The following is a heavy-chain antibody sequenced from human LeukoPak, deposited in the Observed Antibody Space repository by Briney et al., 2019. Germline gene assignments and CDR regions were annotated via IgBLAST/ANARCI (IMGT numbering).Heavy chain of an antibody. CDR3: ASDYGSGSFPIY. CDR1: GYTFTSYY. CDR2: INPSGGST. D-gene: IGHD3-10*01. J-gene: IGHJ4*02. Sequence: GASVKVSCKASGYTFTSYYMHWVRQAPGQGLKWMGIINPSGGSTSYAQKFQGRVTMTRDMSTSTVYMELSSLRSEDTAVYYCASDYGSGSFPIYWGQGTLITVSS. V-gene: IGHV1-46*01.